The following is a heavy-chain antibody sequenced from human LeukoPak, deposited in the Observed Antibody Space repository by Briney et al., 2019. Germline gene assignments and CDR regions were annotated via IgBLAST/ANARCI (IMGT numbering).Heavy chain of an antibody. CDR2: ISAYNGNT. D-gene: IGHD3-22*01. Sequence: ASVKVSCKASGYTFTSYGISWVRQAPGQGLEWMGWISAYNGNTNYAQKLQGRVTMTTDTSTSTAYMELRSLRSDDRAVYYCAREGGRDFYDSSGYYYHFDYWGQGTLVTVSS. CDR3: AREGGRDFYDSSGYYYHFDY. V-gene: IGHV1-18*01. J-gene: IGHJ4*02. CDR1: GYTFTSYG.